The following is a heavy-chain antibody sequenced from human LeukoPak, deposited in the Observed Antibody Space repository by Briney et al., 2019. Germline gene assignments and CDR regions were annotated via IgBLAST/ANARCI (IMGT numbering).Heavy chain of an antibody. J-gene: IGHJ4*02. Sequence: TSETLSLTCAVYGGSFSGYYWSWIRQPPGKGLEWIGEINHSGSTNYNPSLKSRVTISVATSKNQFSLTLSSVTAADTAVYYCARGPYDYYDSSCYPGDYWGQGTLVTVSS. V-gene: IGHV4-34*01. CDR3: ARGPYDYYDSSCYPGDY. CDR1: GGSFSGYY. CDR2: INHSGST. D-gene: IGHD3-22*01.